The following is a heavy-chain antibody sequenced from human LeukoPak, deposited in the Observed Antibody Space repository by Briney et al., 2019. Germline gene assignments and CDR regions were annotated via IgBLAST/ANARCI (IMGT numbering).Heavy chain of an antibody. CDR2: FDPEDGET. J-gene: IGHJ5*02. CDR3: ATVVSPTGTPFDP. Sequence: ASVKVSCKVSGYTLTELSMHWVRQAPGKGLEWMGGFDPEDGETIHAQKFQGTVTMTEDTSTDTAYMELSSLRSEDTAVYYCATVVSPTGTPFDPWGQGTLITVSS. CDR1: GYTLTELS. D-gene: IGHD1-1*01. V-gene: IGHV1-24*01.